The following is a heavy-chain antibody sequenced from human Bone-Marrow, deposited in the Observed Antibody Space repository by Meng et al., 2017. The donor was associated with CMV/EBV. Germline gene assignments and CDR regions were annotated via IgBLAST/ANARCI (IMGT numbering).Heavy chain of an antibody. J-gene: IGHJ4*02. D-gene: IGHD4-17*01. Sequence: SETLSLTCTVSGGSISSYYWSWIRQPPGKGLEWIGYIYYSGSTNYNPSLKSRVTISVDTSKNQFSLKLSSVTAADTAVYYCAREATVSLAYYFDYWGQGKLVTASS. CDR1: GGSISSYY. CDR2: IYYSGST. V-gene: IGHV4-59*01. CDR3: AREATVSLAYYFDY.